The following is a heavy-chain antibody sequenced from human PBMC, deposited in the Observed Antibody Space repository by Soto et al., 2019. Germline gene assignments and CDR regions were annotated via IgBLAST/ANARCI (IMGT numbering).Heavy chain of an antibody. D-gene: IGHD3-3*01. CDR2: ISYDGSNK. CDR3: AKALTTYYDFWSGYLPDY. CDR1: GFTFSSYG. J-gene: IGHJ4*02. V-gene: IGHV3-30*18. Sequence: GGSLRLSCAASGFTFSSYGMHWVRQAPGKGLEWVAVISYDGSNKYYADSVKGRFTISRDNSKNTLYLQMNSLRAEDTAVYYCAKALTTYYDFWSGYLPDYWGQGTLVTVYS.